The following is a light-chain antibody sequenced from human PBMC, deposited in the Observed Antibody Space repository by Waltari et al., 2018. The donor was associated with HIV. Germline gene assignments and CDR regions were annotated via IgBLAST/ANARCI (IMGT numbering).Light chain of an antibody. CDR1: PSTIRGHP. CDR3: QSYDDTVSLEV. CDR2: DDD. J-gene: IGLJ2*01. V-gene: IGLV1-40*01. Sequence: QSVLTQPPSVSGAPGQRVTISCPGRPSTIRGHPVHLFRQLPGAAPKLLIYDDDVRPSGVSDRFSGSKSDTSASLAIAGLQAEDEADYYCQSYDDTVSLEVFGGGTRLTVL.